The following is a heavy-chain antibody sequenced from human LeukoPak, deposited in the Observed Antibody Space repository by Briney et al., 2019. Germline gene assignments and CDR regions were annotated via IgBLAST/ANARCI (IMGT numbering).Heavy chain of an antibody. D-gene: IGHD2-21*02. CDR2: INPNNGDT. V-gene: IGHV1-2*02. CDR1: GYTFSGYY. Sequence: ASVKVSCKTSGYTFSGYYMRWVRQAPGQGLEWMGWINPNNGDTNYAQKFEGRVTMTRDTSISTAYMELSRLISDDTAVYYCARERSGIVVVTAPFDYWGQGTLVTVSS. CDR3: ARERSGIVVVTAPFDY. J-gene: IGHJ4*02.